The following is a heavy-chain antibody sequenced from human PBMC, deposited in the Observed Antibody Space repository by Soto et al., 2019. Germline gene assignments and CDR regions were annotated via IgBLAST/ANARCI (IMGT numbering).Heavy chain of an antibody. V-gene: IGHV1-24*01. J-gene: IGHJ4*02. Sequence: ASVKVSCKVSGYTLTELSMHWVRQAPGKGLEWMGGFDPEDGETIYAQKFQGRVTMTEDTSTDTAYMELSSLRSEDTAVYYCATGQNTAMAPNYRGQGTLVTVSS. D-gene: IGHD5-18*01. CDR1: GYTLTELS. CDR2: FDPEDGET. CDR3: ATGQNTAMAPNY.